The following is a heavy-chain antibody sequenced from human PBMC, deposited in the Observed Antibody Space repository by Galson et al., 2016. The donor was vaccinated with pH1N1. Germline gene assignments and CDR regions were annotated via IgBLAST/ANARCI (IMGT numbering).Heavy chain of an antibody. CDR1: GYSLSSFW. J-gene: IGHJ4*02. CDR2: INEDGSKI. D-gene: IGHD5-12*01. Sequence: SLRLSCAASGYSLSSFWMTWVRQAPEKGLEWVANINEDGSKIYYVDSVKGRFTISRDNAKNSLYLQMNSLRAEDTAVYYCARSIGNIGAHWGQGPLVTVSS. CDR3: ARSIGNIGAH. V-gene: IGHV3-7*01.